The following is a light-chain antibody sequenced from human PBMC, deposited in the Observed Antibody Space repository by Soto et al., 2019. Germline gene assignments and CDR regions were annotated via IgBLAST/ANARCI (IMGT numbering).Light chain of an antibody. CDR3: QKYNSAPQT. Sequence: DIPMTQSPSSLSASIGDRVTITCRASQGVSNYLAWYQQKPGKVPKLLIYAASTLQSGVPSRFSGSGSGTDFTLTISSLQPEDVASYYCQKYNSAPQTFGQGTKVEIK. CDR1: QGVSNY. CDR2: AAS. V-gene: IGKV1-27*01. J-gene: IGKJ1*01.